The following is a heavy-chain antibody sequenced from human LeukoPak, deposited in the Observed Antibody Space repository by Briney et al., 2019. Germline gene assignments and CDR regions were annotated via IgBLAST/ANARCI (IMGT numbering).Heavy chain of an antibody. CDR1: GGSFSGYY. CDR3: ARVHSGSLNFDY. Sequence: SETLSLTCAVYGGSFSGYYWSWIRQPPGKGLEWIGEINHSGSTNYNPSLKSRVTISVDTSKNQFSLKLSSVTAADTAVYYCARVHSGSLNFDYWGQGTLVTVSS. D-gene: IGHD1-26*01. CDR2: INHSGST. J-gene: IGHJ4*02. V-gene: IGHV4-34*01.